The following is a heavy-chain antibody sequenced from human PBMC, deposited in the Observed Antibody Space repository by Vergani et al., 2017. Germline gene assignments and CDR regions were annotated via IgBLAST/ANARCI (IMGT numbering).Heavy chain of an antibody. CDR3: VPKYCGGDCYLWYYFDY. J-gene: IGHJ4*02. V-gene: IGHV3-15*01. CDR2: IKSKTDGGTT. CDR1: GFTFSNAW. D-gene: IGHD2-21*02. Sequence: EVQLVESGGGLVKPGGSLRLSCAASGFTFSNAWMSWVRQAPGKGLEWVGRIKSKTDGGTTDYAAPVKGRFTISRDNSKNTLYLQMNSLRAEDTAVYYCVPKYCGGDCYLWYYFDYWGQGTLVTVSS.